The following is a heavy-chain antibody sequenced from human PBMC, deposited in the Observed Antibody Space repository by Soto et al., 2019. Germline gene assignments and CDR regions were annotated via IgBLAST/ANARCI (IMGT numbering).Heavy chain of an antibody. CDR2: IYYSGST. J-gene: IGHJ6*02. Sequence: SETLSLTCTVSGGSISSSSYYWGWIRQPPGKGLEWIGSIYYSGSTYYNPSLKSRVTISVDTSKNQFSLKLSSVTAADTAVYYCARRSVEVVVAATHYYYGMDVWGQGTTVTVSS. CDR1: GGSISSSSYY. D-gene: IGHD2-15*01. CDR3: ARRSVEVVVAATHYYYGMDV. V-gene: IGHV4-39*01.